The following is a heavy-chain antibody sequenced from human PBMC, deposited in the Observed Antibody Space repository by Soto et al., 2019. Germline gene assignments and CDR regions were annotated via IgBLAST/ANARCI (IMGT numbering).Heavy chain of an antibody. Sequence: HPGGSLRLSCAASGFTFSSYAMHWVRQAPGKGLEWVAVISYDGSNKYYADSVKGRFTISRDNSKNTLYLQMNSLRAEDTAVYYCARELLYGMDVWGQGTTVTVSS. J-gene: IGHJ6*02. CDR3: ARELLYGMDV. CDR1: GFTFSSYA. V-gene: IGHV3-30-3*01. CDR2: ISYDGSNK. D-gene: IGHD3-10*01.